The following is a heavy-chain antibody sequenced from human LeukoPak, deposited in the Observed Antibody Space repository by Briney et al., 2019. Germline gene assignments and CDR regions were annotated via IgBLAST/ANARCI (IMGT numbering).Heavy chain of an antibody. Sequence: SETLSLTCTVCGGSISSYYWSWVRQPAGKGREWIGRIYTSGSTNYNPSLTSRVTMSVDTSKNQFSLKLSSVTAADTAVYYCARDCRTGGDCSWGQGTLVTVSS. CDR2: IYTSGST. J-gene: IGHJ5*02. D-gene: IGHD2-21*02. CDR1: GGSISSYY. V-gene: IGHV4-4*07. CDR3: ARDCRTGGDCS.